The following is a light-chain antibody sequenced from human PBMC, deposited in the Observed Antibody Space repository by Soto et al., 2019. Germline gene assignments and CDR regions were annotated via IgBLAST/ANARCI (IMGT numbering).Light chain of an antibody. J-gene: IGKJ1*01. CDR3: QNHGAT. CDR1: QSVSSSD. Sequence: IVLTQSPGTLSLSPAERAPLSCRVSQSVSSSDLAWYQHKPGQAPRLLIYGASSRATGIPDRFSGSGSGTESTLTISGLEPEDSAIYYCQNHGATFGQGTKVDI. V-gene: IGKV3-20*01. CDR2: GAS.